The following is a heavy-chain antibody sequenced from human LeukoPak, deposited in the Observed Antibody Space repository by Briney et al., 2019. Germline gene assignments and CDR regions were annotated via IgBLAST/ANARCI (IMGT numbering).Heavy chain of an antibody. J-gene: IGHJ4*02. CDR2: MNPDNGNT. CDR3: ARGEYMYGHDIDL. CDR1: GYTFNRYD. D-gene: IGHD2/OR15-2a*01. Sequence: ASVKVSCKAYGYTFNRYDMNWVRRATGQGLEWMGWMNPDNGNTGYAQKFQGRLPMTSNTSISTVYIELSSLRYEDTAIYYCARGEYMYGHDIDLWGQGTLVTVSS. V-gene: IGHV1-8*01.